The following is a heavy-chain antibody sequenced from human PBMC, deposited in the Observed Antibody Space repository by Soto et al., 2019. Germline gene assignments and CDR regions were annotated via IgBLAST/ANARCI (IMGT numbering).Heavy chain of an antibody. D-gene: IGHD2-2*02. J-gene: IGHJ6*02. Sequence: GGSLRLSCAASGFTFSNAWMNWVRQAPGKGLEWVGRIKSKTDGGTTDYAAPVKGRFTISRDDSKNTLYLQMNSLKTEDTAGYYCTTDQPAWSPAYTDYYYGMDVWGQGTTVTVSS. CDR1: GFTFSNAW. CDR2: IKSKTDGGTT. CDR3: TTDQPAWSPAYTDYYYGMDV. V-gene: IGHV3-15*07.